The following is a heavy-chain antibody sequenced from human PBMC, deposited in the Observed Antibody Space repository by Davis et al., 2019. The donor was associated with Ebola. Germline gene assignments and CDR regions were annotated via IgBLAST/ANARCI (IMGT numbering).Heavy chain of an antibody. CDR3: ARDGIAAALVDYYYGMDV. CDR2: MNPNSGNT. D-gene: IGHD6-13*01. V-gene: IGHV1-8*01. J-gene: IGHJ6*02. Sequence: AASVKVSCKASGYTFTSYDINWVRQATGQGLEWMGWMNPNSGNTGYAQKFQGRVTMTTDTSTSTAYMELSRLRSDDTAVYYCARDGIAAALVDYYYGMDVWGQGTTVTVSS. CDR1: GYTFTSYD.